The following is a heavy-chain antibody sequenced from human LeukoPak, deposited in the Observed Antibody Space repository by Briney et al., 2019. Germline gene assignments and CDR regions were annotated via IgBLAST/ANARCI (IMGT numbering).Heavy chain of an antibody. CDR2: ISGSGSTK. D-gene: IGHD6-13*01. CDR3: ARKGSSWYYFDY. V-gene: IGHV3-48*03. CDR1: GFTFSSYE. Sequence: GGSLRLSCAASGFTFSSYEMNWVCQAPGKGLEWVSYISGSGSTKYYADSVKGRFTNSRDNAKNSLYLQMNSLRAEDTAVYYCARKGSSWYYFDYWGQGTLVTVSS. J-gene: IGHJ4*02.